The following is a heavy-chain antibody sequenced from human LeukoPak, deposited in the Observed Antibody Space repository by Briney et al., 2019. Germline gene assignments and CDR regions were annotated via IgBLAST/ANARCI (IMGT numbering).Heavy chain of an antibody. CDR3: GKEYSGYDFDY. J-gene: IGHJ4*02. Sequence: TGGSLRLSCAASGFTLRSYDMSWVRQAPGKGLEWVAATSGSGVNSYYADSVRGRFTISRDNSQNTLYLQMDSLRAEDTALYYCGKEYSGYDFDYWGQGTLVTVSS. CDR1: GFTLRSYD. CDR2: TSGSGVNS. V-gene: IGHV3-23*01. D-gene: IGHD5-12*01.